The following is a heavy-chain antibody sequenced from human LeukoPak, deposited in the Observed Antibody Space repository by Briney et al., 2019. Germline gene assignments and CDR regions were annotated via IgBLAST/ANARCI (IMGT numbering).Heavy chain of an antibody. CDR3: TRGLQAYGDLDY. D-gene: IGHD4-17*01. V-gene: IGHV3-49*04. CDR1: GFTLGDYA. J-gene: IGHJ4*02. Sequence: PGGSLRLSCTASGFTLGDYAMTWVRQAPGKGLEWVGFIRSKAYGGTTEYAASVKGRFTISRDDSKSIAYLQANSLQIEDTAVYYCTRGLQAYGDLDYWGQGTLVTVSS. CDR2: IRSKAYGGTT.